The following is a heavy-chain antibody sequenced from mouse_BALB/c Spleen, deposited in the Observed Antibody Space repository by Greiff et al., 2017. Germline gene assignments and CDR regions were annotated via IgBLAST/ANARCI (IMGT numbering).Heavy chain of an antibody. CDR3: ARGHYGNYEGFAY. CDR2: ILPGSGST. V-gene: IGHV1-9*01. Sequence: VQLQQSGAELMKPGASVKISCKATGYTFSSYWIEWVKQRPGHGLEWIGEILPGSGSTNYNEKFKGKATFTADTSSNTAYMQLSSLTSEDSAVYYCARGHYGNYEGFAYWGQGTLVTVSA. CDR1: GYTFSSYW. D-gene: IGHD2-1*01. J-gene: IGHJ3*01.